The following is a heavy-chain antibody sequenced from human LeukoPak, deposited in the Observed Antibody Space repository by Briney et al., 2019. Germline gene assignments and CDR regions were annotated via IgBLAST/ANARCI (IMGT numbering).Heavy chain of an antibody. CDR2: IIPILGIA. V-gene: IGHV1-69*04. J-gene: IGHJ4*02. CDR3: ASPPNEKYDSSLG. CDR1: GGTFSSYA. Sequence: SVKVSCKASGGTFSSYAISWVRQAPGQGLEWMGRIIPILGIANYAQKFQGRVTITADKSTSTAYMELSSLRSEDTAVYYYASPPNEKYDSSLGWGQGTLVTVSS. D-gene: IGHD3-22*01.